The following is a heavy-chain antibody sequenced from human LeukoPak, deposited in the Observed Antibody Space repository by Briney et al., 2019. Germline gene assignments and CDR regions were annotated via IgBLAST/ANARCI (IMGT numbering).Heavy chain of an antibody. V-gene: IGHV3-48*04. CDR3: ARDMAGSGDAFDI. D-gene: IGHD3-10*01. CDR1: GSTFSSHT. J-gene: IGHJ3*02. CDR2: ISSTSSVI. Sequence: PGGSLRLSCAASGSTFSSHTMNWVRQAPGKGLEWVSYISSTSSVIYYADSVKGRFTISRDNARNSLYLQMNSLRAEDTAVYYCARDMAGSGDAFDIWGQGTMVTVSS.